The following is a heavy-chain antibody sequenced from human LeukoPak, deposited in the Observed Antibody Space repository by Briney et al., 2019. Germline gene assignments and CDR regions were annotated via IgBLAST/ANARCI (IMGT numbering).Heavy chain of an antibody. CDR2: IYYSGST. Sequence: PSETLSLTCTVSGGSISSYYWSWIRQPPGKGLEWIGYIYYSGSTNYNPSLKSRVTISVDTSKNQFSLKLSSVTAADTAVYYRAREGYSSSWYSEGAFDIWGQGTMVTVSS. D-gene: IGHD6-13*01. CDR3: AREGYSSSWYSEGAFDI. V-gene: IGHV4-59*01. CDR1: GGSISSYY. J-gene: IGHJ3*02.